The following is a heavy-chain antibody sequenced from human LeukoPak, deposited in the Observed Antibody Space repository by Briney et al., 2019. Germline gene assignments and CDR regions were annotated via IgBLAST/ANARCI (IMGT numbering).Heavy chain of an antibody. Sequence: PSETLSLTCTVSDDSITMYYWTWIRQPPGKGLEWIGYVDHIGSTKFNPSLNGRVSISRDTSKNLFSLRLRSVTAADTAVYFCARGRVSSSTWYSTYHYYFYMDVWGKGTTVTVSS. CDR1: DDSITMYY. CDR3: ARGRVSSSTWYSTYHYYFYMDV. D-gene: IGHD4-11*01. J-gene: IGHJ6*03. CDR2: VDHIGST. V-gene: IGHV4-59*01.